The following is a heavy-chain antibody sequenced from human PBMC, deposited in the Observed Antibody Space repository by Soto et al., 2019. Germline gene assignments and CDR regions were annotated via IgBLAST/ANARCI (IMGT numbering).Heavy chain of an antibody. D-gene: IGHD6-19*01. CDR1: GYTFTAYL. Sequence: ASVKVSCKASGYTFTAYLIHWVRQAPGQGLEWMGWINAGNGYKEYAQKFQGRINITRNTSATTAYLEVTGLTPEDTAIYYCARDRVAVRWFDPWGQGSLVTV. CDR3: ARDRVAVRWFDP. CDR2: INAGNGYK. V-gene: IGHV1-3*01. J-gene: IGHJ5*02.